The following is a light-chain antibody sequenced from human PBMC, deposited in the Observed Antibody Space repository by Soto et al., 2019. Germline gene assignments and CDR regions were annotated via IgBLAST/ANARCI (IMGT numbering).Light chain of an antibody. V-gene: IGLV2-14*03. CDR2: NVS. CDR3: SSYTAISTYV. CDR1: SSDVGGYNS. J-gene: IGLJ1*01. Sequence: QSVLTQPASVSGSPGQSIAISCTGTSSDVGGYNSVSWYQHHPGKAPKLMIYNVSNRPSGVSDRFSGSKSGNSASLTISGLQAEYEADYYCSSYTAISTYVFGTGTKVTV.